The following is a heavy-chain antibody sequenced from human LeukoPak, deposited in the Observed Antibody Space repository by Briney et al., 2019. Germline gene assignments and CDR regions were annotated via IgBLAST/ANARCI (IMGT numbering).Heavy chain of an antibody. D-gene: IGHD6-13*01. CDR1: GGXFSGYY. V-gene: IGHV4-34*01. CDR2: INHSGST. CDR3: ARGPGTWYYY. Sequence: SETLSLACAVYGGXFSGYYWSWIRQPPGKGLEWIGEINHSGSTNYNPSLKSRVTTSMDTSKNQFSLKLSSVTAADTALYCCARGPGTWYYYWGQGTLVTVSS. J-gene: IGHJ4*02.